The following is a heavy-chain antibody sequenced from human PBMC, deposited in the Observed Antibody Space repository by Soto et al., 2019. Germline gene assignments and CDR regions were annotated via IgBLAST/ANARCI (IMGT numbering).Heavy chain of an antibody. J-gene: IGHJ4*02. Sequence: ASVKVSCKASGYTFTDCYMHCVRQSPGQGLEWMGSINPNSGGTNSAQKFQGRVTMTRDTSISTAYMELSRLRADDTAVYYCARGLRVMIVPNFDYWGQGTLVTV. V-gene: IGHV1-2*02. D-gene: IGHD3-22*01. CDR2: INPNSGGT. CDR1: GYTFTDCY. CDR3: ARGLRVMIVPNFDY.